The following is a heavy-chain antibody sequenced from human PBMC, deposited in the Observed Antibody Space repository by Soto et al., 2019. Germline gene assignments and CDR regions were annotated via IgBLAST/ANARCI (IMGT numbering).Heavy chain of an antibody. J-gene: IGHJ3*02. CDR3: DHLKVHCCGNQRDAFDI. Sequence: QVQLVQSGAEVKKPGASVKVSCKASGYTFTSYGISWVRQAPGQGLEWMGWISAYNGNTNYAQKLQGRVTMTTDTSPGTAYMALCRLRYDDTAVDYCDHLKVHCCGNQRDAFDIWGQGTMVTVSS. D-gene: IGHD2-15*01. V-gene: IGHV1-18*01. CDR1: GYTFTSYG. CDR2: ISAYNGNT.